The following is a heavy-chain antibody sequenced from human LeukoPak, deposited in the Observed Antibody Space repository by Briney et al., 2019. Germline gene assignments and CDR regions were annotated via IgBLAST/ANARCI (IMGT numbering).Heavy chain of an antibody. J-gene: IGHJ5*02. CDR1: GGSISSYY. Sequence: PSGTLSLTCTVSGGSISSYYWSWIRQPPGKGLEWIGYIYYSGSTNYNPSLKSRVTISVDTSKNQFSLKLSSVTAADTAVYYCARYIAVAGINWFDPWGQGTLVTVSS. D-gene: IGHD6-19*01. CDR3: ARYIAVAGINWFDP. CDR2: IYYSGST. V-gene: IGHV4-59*01.